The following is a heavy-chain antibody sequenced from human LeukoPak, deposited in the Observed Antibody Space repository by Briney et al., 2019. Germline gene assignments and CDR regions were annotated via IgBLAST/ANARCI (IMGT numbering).Heavy chain of an antibody. CDR3: ARTHRDGYNSIDY. J-gene: IGHJ4*02. D-gene: IGHD5-24*01. CDR1: SGSISSYY. Sequence: PSETLSLTCTVSSGSISSYYWSWIRQPPGKGLEWIGYIYRGSTNYNPSLKSRVTISVDTSKNQFSLKLSSVTAADTAMYYCARTHRDGYNSIDYWGQGTLVTVSS. CDR2: IYRGST. V-gene: IGHV4-4*08.